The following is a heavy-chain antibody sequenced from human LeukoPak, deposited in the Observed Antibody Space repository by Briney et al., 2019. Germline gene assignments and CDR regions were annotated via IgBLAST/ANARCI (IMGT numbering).Heavy chain of an antibody. CDR2: IKQDGSEK. J-gene: IGHJ5*02. CDR1: GFTFSSYW. CDR3: ARVDYDSSGYFNWFDP. Sequence: GGSLRLSCAASGFTFSSYWMSWVRQAPGKGLEWVANIKQDGSEKYYVDSVKGRFTISRDNDKNSLYLQMNSLRAEDTAVYYCARVDYDSSGYFNWFDPWGQGTLVTVSS. D-gene: IGHD3-22*01. V-gene: IGHV3-7*01.